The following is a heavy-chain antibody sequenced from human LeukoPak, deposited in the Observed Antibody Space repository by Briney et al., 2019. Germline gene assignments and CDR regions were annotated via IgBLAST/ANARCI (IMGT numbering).Heavy chain of an antibody. CDR1: GYTFTSYA. CDR3: ARGRGYCSGGSCYPFDY. D-gene: IGHD2-15*01. Sequence: GASVKVSCKASGYTFTSYAMHWVRQAPGQRLEWMGWINAGNGNTKYSQKFQGRVTITRDASASTAYMELSSLRSEDTAVYYCARGRGYCSGGSCYPFDYWGQGTLVTVSS. J-gene: IGHJ4*02. CDR2: INAGNGNT. V-gene: IGHV1-3*01.